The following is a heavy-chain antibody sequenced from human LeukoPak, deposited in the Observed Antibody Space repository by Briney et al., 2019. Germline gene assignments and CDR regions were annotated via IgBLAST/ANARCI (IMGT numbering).Heavy chain of an antibody. J-gene: IGHJ4*02. V-gene: IGHV4-34*01. CDR1: GGSFSGYY. CDR3: ARGRRSGLSGAVDY. CDR2: INHSGSI. D-gene: IGHD6-19*01. Sequence: SETLSLTCAVYGGSFSGYYWSWIRQPPGEGLEWIGEINHSGSITYTPSLKSRVTISLDGSKNQFSLKLSFMTAADTAIYYCARGRRSGLSGAVDYWGQGTLVTVSS.